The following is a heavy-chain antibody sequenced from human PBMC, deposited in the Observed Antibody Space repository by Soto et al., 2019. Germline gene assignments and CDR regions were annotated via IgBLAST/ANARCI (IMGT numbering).Heavy chain of an antibody. CDR3: AHTIYDILTGYYHEFDY. D-gene: IGHD3-9*01. CDR1: GFSLSTSGVG. Sequence: QITLKESGPTLVKPTQTLTLTCTFSGFSLSTSGVGVGWIRQPPGKALEGLALIYWDDDKRYSPSLKSRLTITKDTSKNQVVLTMTNMDPVDTATYYCAHTIYDILTGYYHEFDYWGQGNLVTVSS. J-gene: IGHJ4*02. CDR2: IYWDDDK. V-gene: IGHV2-5*02.